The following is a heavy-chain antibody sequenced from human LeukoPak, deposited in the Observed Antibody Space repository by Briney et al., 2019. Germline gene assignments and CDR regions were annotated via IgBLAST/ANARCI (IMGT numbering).Heavy chain of an antibody. V-gene: IGHV3-23*01. CDR1: GFTFSTYA. Sequence: PGGSLRLSCAASGFTFSTYAMSWVRQAPGKGLEWVSAISGSGSGGVTYYADSVKGRFTISRDNSKNTLYLQMNSLRAEDTAAYYCAKDSCGSTTCYWDYWGQGTLVTVSS. D-gene: IGHD2-2*01. J-gene: IGHJ4*02. CDR3: AKDSCGSTTCYWDY. CDR2: ISGSGSGGVT.